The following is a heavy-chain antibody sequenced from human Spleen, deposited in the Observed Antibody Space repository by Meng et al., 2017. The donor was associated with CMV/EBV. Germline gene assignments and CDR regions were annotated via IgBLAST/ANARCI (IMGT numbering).Heavy chain of an antibody. Sequence: NASGYTFTRYAMNWVRQAPGQGLEWMGWINTNTGNPTYAQGFTGRFVFSLDTSVSTAYLQISSLKAEDTAVYYCARDLWFGEYPFDYWGQGTLVTVSS. D-gene: IGHD3-10*01. CDR3: ARDLWFGEYPFDY. CDR1: GYTFTRYA. CDR2: INTNTGNP. J-gene: IGHJ4*02. V-gene: IGHV7-4-1*02.